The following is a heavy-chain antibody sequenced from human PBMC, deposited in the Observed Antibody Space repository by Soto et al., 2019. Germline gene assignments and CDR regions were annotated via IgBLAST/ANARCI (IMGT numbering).Heavy chain of an antibody. D-gene: IGHD2-2*02. CDR3: ARDSYDPDIVVVPAAIGY. CDR1: GYSISSGYY. Sequence: SETLSLTCAVSGYSISSGYYWGWIRQPPGKGLEWIGSIYHSGSTYYNPSLKSRVTISVDTSKNQFSLKLSSVTAADTAVYYCARDSYDPDIVVVPAAIGYWGQGTLVTVSS. J-gene: IGHJ4*02. V-gene: IGHV4-38-2*02. CDR2: IYHSGST.